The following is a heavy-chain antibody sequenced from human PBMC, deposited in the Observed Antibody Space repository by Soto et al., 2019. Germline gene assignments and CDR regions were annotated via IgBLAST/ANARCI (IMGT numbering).Heavy chain of an antibody. CDR3: ARVITIFGVVPDAFDI. Sequence: PSETLSLTCTVSGGSISSYYWSWIRQPPGKGLEWIGYIYYSGSTNYNPSLKSRVTISVDTSKNQFSLKLSSVTAADTAVYYCARVITIFGVVPDAFDIWGQGTMVTVSS. J-gene: IGHJ3*02. D-gene: IGHD3-3*01. V-gene: IGHV4-59*01. CDR1: GGSISSYY. CDR2: IYYSGST.